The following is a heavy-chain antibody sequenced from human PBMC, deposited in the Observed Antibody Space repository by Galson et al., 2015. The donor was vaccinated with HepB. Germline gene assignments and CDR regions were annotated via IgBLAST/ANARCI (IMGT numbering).Heavy chain of an antibody. Sequence: SLRLSCAASGFSFSSFGMHWVRQAPDKGLEWVAIISANSAGKYYADSVKGRFTISRDNSKNTVYLQMDSLRAEDTAVYYCTKDLHAHYTIDWWGQGALVTVAS. CDR2: ISANSAGK. CDR1: GFSFSSFG. J-gene: IGHJ4*02. CDR3: TKDLHAHYTIDW. V-gene: IGHV3-30*18. D-gene: IGHD2-21*01.